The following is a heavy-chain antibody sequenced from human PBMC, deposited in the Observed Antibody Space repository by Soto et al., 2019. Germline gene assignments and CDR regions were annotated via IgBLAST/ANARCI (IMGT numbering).Heavy chain of an antibody. D-gene: IGHD3-3*01. Sequence: WTWIRQSPAKGLEWVGYIYYTGITNYNPSLKRRVTISLDRSKNQFSLKLDSVTAADTAVYYCARALDYDFWGGRNWFDPWGQGTLVTVSS. CDR3: ARALDYDFWGGRNWFDP. CDR2: IYYTGIT. J-gene: IGHJ5*02. V-gene: IGHV4-59*01.